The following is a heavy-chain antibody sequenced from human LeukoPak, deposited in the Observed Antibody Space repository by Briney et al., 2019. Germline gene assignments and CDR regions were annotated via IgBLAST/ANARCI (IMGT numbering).Heavy chain of an antibody. CDR3: ARVGDYGDYVNWFDP. CDR1: GDSISNSRYS. D-gene: IGHD4-17*01. J-gene: IGHJ5*02. CDR2: TSYSGSA. Sequence: SETLSLTCTVSGDSISNSRYSWGWIRQPPGKGLEWIGTTSYSGSAYYNPSLKSRVTMPVDTSKNQFSLKMSSVTAADTAIYYCARVGDYGDYVNWFDPWGPGTLVTVSS. V-gene: IGHV4-39*01.